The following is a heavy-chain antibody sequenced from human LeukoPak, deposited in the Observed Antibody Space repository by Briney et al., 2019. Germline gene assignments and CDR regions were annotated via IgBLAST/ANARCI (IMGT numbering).Heavy chain of an antibody. Sequence: HTGGSLGLSCAASGFTFSSYWMSWVRQAPGKGLEWVANIKQDGSEKYYVDSVKGRFTISRDNAKNSLYLQMNSLRAEDMALYYCAKDIGFGESELGGFDYWGQGTLVTVSS. CDR3: AKDIGFGESELGGFDY. CDR1: GFTFSSYW. CDR2: IKQDGSEK. J-gene: IGHJ4*02. V-gene: IGHV3-7*03. D-gene: IGHD3-10*01.